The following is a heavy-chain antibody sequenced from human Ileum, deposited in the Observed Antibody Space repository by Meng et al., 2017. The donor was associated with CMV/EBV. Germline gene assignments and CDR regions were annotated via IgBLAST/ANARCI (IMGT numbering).Heavy chain of an antibody. Sequence: QVQLQESGPGPVTPSQTLSLTCPVSGASISSSDYYWSWIRQPPGKGLEWIGYIHYSGSTYYNPSLKSRVTISEDTSKNQFSLKLNSVTAADTAVYYCARASYYDSSYFDNWGQGTLVTVSS. D-gene: IGHD3-22*01. V-gene: IGHV4-30-4*08. CDR1: GASISSSDYY. CDR3: ARASYYDSSYFDN. CDR2: IHYSGST. J-gene: IGHJ4*02.